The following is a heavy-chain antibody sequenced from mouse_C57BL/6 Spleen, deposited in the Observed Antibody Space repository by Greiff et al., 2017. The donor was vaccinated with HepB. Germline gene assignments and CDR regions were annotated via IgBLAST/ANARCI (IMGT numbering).Heavy chain of an antibody. J-gene: IGHJ4*01. CDR2: IYPGSGST. CDR1: GYTFTSYW. Sequence: QVQLKQPGAELVKPGASVKMSCKASGYTFTSYWITWVKQRPGQGLEWIGDIYPGSGSTNYNEKFKSKATLTVDTSSSTAYMQLSSLTSEDSAVYYCARGTYYSNSYAMDYWGQGTSVTVSS. V-gene: IGHV1-55*01. D-gene: IGHD2-5*01. CDR3: ARGTYYSNSYAMDY.